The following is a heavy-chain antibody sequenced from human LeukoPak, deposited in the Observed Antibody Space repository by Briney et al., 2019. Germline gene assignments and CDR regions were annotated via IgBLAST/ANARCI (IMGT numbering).Heavy chain of an antibody. CDR3: ARDPSSSSSVGGYLDY. CDR1: GFTFSSYG. J-gene: IGHJ4*02. D-gene: IGHD6-6*01. Sequence: GGSLRLSCAASGFTFSSYGMHWVRQAPGKGLEWVAVISYDGSNKYYADSVKGRFTISRDNSKNTLYLQMNSLRAEDTAVYYCARDPSSSSSVGGYLDYWGQGTLVTVPS. V-gene: IGHV3-30*03. CDR2: ISYDGSNK.